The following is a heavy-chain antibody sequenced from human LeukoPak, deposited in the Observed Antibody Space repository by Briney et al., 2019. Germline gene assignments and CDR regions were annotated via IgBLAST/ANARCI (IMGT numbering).Heavy chain of an antibody. Sequence: GGSLRLSCAASGFIFSTSAMHWVRQAPGKGLEWVAVISYDGSNKNYAGSVKGRVTISRDDSKNTLHLQMNSLRVEDTAVYYCARGGTEIYYRYYGMDVWGQGTTVTVSS. V-gene: IGHV3-30*04. D-gene: IGHD3-22*01. CDR3: ARGGTEIYYRYYGMDV. CDR2: ISYDGSNK. CDR1: GFIFSTSA. J-gene: IGHJ6*02.